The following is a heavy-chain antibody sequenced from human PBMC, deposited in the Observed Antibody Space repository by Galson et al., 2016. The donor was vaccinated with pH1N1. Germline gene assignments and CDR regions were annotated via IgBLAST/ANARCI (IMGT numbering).Heavy chain of an antibody. CDR2: IYHSGTT. Sequence: ETLSLTCAVSGYSIRNGYFWGWIRQPPGQGLEWIGIIYHSGTTYYNPSLESRVTISVDASKNQFSLKVKSVTAADTAVYYCARHPRYYDSSGYYFDYWGQGIPVTVSS. CDR3: ARHPRYYDSSGYYFDY. J-gene: IGHJ4*02. V-gene: IGHV4-38-2*01. D-gene: IGHD3-22*01. CDR1: GYSIRNGYF.